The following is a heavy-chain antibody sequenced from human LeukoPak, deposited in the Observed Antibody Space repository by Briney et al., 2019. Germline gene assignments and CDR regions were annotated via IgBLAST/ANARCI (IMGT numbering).Heavy chain of an antibody. V-gene: IGHV3-74*03. Sequence: GSLRLSCAASGFTFSTYWMHWVRQAPGKGLVWVSRIRPEGTTTAYAASVKGRFTISRDNAKNTLFLQMNSLSAEDTAVYYCARDLDWILFDYWGQGTLVTVSS. CDR3: ARDLDWILFDY. D-gene: IGHD3-9*01. CDR1: GFTFSTYW. J-gene: IGHJ4*02. CDR2: IRPEGTTT.